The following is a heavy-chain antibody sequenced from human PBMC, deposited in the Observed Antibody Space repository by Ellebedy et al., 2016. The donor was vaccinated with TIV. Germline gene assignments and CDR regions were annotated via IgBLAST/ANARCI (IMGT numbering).Heavy chain of an antibody. CDR1: GFTFSNAW. Sequence: GESLKISCAASGFTFSNAWMSWVRQAPGKGLEWVGRIKSKTDGGTTDYAAPVKGRFTISRDDSKNTLYLQMNSLKTEDTAVYYCTTGFYGDYTQYFDYWGQGTLVTVSS. CDR3: TTGFYGDYTQYFDY. D-gene: IGHD4-17*01. J-gene: IGHJ4*02. CDR2: IKSKTDGGTT. V-gene: IGHV3-15*01.